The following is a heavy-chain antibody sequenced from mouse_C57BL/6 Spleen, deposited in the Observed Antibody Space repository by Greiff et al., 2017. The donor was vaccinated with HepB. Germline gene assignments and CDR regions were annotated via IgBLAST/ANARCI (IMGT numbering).Heavy chain of an antibody. V-gene: IGHV1-4*01. CDR1: GYTFTSYT. J-gene: IGHJ4*01. Sequence: VQVVESGAELARPGASVKMSCKASGYTFTSYTMHWVKQRPGQGLEWIGYINPSSGYTKYNQKFKDKATLTADKSSSTAYMQLSSLTSEDSAVYYCARSPWDYAMDYWGQGTSVTVSS. CDR3: ARSPWDYAMDY. CDR2: INPSSGYT.